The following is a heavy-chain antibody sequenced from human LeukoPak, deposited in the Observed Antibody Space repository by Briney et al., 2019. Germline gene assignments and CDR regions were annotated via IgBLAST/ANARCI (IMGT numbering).Heavy chain of an antibody. J-gene: IGHJ6*02. CDR1: GYTFTSYY. CDR3: ARWWDDGSGYSYLYGMDV. D-gene: IGHD3-22*01. CDR2: IIPSGGST. V-gene: IGHV1-46*01. Sequence: ASVKVSCKASGYTFTSYYMHWVRQAPGQGLEWMGIIIPSGGSTSYAQKFQGRVTMTRDTSMSTVYMELSSLRSEDTAVYYCARWWDDGSGYSYLYGMDVWGQGTTVTVSS.